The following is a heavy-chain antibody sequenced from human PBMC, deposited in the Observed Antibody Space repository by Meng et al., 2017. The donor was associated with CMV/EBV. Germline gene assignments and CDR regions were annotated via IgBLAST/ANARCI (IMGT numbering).Heavy chain of an antibody. CDR3: ARVIVVPAAIPLYYYYGMDV. CDR1: GGTFSSYA. D-gene: IGHD2-2*02. J-gene: IGHJ6*02. Sequence: SVKVSCKASGGTFSSYAISWVRQAPGQGLEWMVGIIPIFGTANYAQKFQGRVTITTDESTSTAYMELSSLRSEDTAVYYCARVIVVPAAIPLYYYYGMDVWGQGTTVTVSS. CDR2: IIPIFGTA. V-gene: IGHV1-69*05.